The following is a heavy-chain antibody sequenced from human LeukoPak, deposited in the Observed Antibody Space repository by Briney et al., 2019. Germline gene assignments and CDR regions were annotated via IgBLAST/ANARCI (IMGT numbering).Heavy chain of an antibody. CDR2: ISGSGGST. CDR3: ARDPYGSYYFDY. CDR1: GFTFSSYA. V-gene: IGHV3-23*01. D-gene: IGHD3-10*01. J-gene: IGHJ4*02. Sequence: GGSLRLSCAASGFTFSSYAMSWVRQAPGKGLEWVSAISGSGGSTYYADSVKGRFAISRDNAKNSLYLQMNDLRAEDAAVYYCARDPYGSYYFDYWGQGTLVAVSS.